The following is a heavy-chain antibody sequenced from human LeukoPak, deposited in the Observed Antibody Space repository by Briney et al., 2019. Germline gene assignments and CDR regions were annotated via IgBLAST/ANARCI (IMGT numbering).Heavy chain of an antibody. D-gene: IGHD1-14*01. CDR3: AREPRAPNTTGGGSYNQYFYWDF. CDR2: ISPSGST. J-gene: IGHJ6*03. V-gene: IGHV4-61*02. Sequence: SQTLSLACTVSDVSITDASYSWNWIRQAAGKGPEWIGRISPSGSTDYNPSLTSRATISLDTSKNHFSLRLKSVSAADTAVYFCAREPRAPNTTGGGSYNQYFYWDFWGKGTRVTVSS. CDR1: DVSITDASYS.